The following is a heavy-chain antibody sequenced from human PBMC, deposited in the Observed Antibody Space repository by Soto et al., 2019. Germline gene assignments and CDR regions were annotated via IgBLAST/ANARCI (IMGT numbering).Heavy chain of an antibody. J-gene: IGHJ4*02. CDR2: INHSGST. D-gene: IGHD3-3*01. CDR1: GGSFSGYY. V-gene: IGHV4-34*01. Sequence: SETLSLTCAVYGGSFSGYYWSWIRQPPGKGLEWIGEINHSGSTNYNPSLKSRVTISVDTSKNRFSLKLSSVTAADTAVYYCARDVYDFWSGYFDYWGQGTLVTVSS. CDR3: ARDVYDFWSGYFDY.